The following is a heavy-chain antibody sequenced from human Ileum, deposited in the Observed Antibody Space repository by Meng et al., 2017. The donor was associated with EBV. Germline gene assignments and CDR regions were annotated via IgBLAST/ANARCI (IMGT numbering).Heavy chain of an antibody. CDR3: ARVGQWLPIDY. D-gene: IGHD6-19*01. Sequence: VRLQEAGPGLVQPSGTLSLTCAVSGGSISSSNWWSWVRQPPGKGLEWIGEIYHSGSTNYNPSLKSRVTMSVDKSKNQFSLNLSSVTAADTAVYYCARVGQWLPIDYWGQGTLVTVSS. J-gene: IGHJ4*02. CDR2: IYHSGST. V-gene: IGHV4-4*02. CDR1: GGSISSSNW.